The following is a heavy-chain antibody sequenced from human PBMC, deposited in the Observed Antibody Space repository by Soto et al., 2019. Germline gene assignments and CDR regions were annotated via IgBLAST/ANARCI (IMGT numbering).Heavy chain of an antibody. CDR2: ISAYNGNT. D-gene: IGHD3-10*01. V-gene: IGHV1-18*01. CDR1: GYTFTSYC. CDR3: ARDITAAFDI. J-gene: IGHJ3*02. Sequence: ASVNVSCKSSGYTFTSYCISWVRQAPGQGLEWMGWISAYNGNTNYAQKLQGRVTMTTDTSTSTAYMELRSLRSDDTAVYYCARDITAAFDIWGQGTMVTVSS.